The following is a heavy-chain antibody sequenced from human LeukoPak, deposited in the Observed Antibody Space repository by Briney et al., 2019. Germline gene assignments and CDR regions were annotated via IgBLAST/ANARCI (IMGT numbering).Heavy chain of an antibody. J-gene: IGHJ2*01. V-gene: IGHV3-23*01. CDR3: GKNFFGSEAFSWSFDL. Sequence: GGSLRLSCVASGFTFSTYSMSWVRQAPGKGLEWVSSISASGGGSVYADSVKGRVTISRDNSKTTLYLQMYDLRVEDTAVYSCGKNFFGSEAFSWSFDLWGRGTLVTV. CDR2: ISASGGGS. D-gene: IGHD3-3*01. CDR1: GFTFSTYS.